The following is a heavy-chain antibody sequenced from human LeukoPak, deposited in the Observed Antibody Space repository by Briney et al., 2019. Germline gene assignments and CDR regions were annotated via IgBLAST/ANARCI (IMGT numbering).Heavy chain of an antibody. CDR3: ARGDAYNAGYFDN. CDR2: IYSSGNT. Sequence: SETLSLTCTVPGDSISAFYWTWIRQPAGKGLEWIGRIYSSGNTNYNPSLMSRVTMSIDTSKNQFSLKLTSVTAADTAVYYCARGDAYNAGYFDNWGQGTLVTVSS. V-gene: IGHV4-4*07. D-gene: IGHD5-24*01. J-gene: IGHJ4*02. CDR1: GDSISAFY.